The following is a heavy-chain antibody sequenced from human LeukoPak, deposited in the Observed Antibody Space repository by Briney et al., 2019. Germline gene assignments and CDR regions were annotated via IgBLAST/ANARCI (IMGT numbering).Heavy chain of an antibody. J-gene: IGHJ6*03. CDR2: ISAYNGNT. V-gene: IGHV1-18*01. D-gene: IGHD5-12*01. Sequence: ASVKVSCKASGYTFTSYGISWVRQAPGQGLEWMGWISAYNGNTNYAQKLQGRVTMTTDTSTSTAYMELSSLRSEDTAVYYCARESGYSGYDSYYMDVWGKGTTVTISS. CDR1: GYTFTSYG. CDR3: ARESGYSGYDSYYMDV.